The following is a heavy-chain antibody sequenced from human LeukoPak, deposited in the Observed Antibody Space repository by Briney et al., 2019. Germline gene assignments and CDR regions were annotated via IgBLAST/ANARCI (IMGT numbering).Heavy chain of an antibody. V-gene: IGHV6-1*01. Sequence: SQTLSLTCAISGDSVSSNSAAWNWIRQSPSRGLEWLGRTYRRSEWSNDYAPSVKSRIIINPDTSKNQFSLQLNSVAPEDTAVYYCARLHCTTSCYVDYWGQGTLVTVSS. CDR2: TYRRSEWSN. D-gene: IGHD2-2*01. CDR3: ARLHCTTSCYVDY. J-gene: IGHJ4*02. CDR1: GDSVSSNSAA.